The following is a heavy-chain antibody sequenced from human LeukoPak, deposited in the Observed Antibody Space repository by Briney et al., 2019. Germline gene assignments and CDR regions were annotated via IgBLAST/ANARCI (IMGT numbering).Heavy chain of an antibody. J-gene: IGHJ4*02. V-gene: IGHV3-66*02. CDR3: ARSYDFWSGYYFDY. CDR1: GFTVSSNY. Sequence: PGGSLRLSCAASGFTVSSNYMSWVRQAPGKGLEWVSVIYSGDSTYYADSVKGRFTISRDNSKNTLYLQMNSLRVEDTAVYYCARSYDFWSGYYFDYWGQGTLVTVSS. D-gene: IGHD3-3*01. CDR2: IYSGDST.